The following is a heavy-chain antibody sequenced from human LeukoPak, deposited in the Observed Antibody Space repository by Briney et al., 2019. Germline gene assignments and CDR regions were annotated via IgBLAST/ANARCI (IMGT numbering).Heavy chain of an antibody. CDR2: ISSSSSTI. V-gene: IGHV3-48*01. CDR3: ARADSGKYWHFDY. J-gene: IGHJ4*02. D-gene: IGHD1-26*01. CDR1: GFTFSSYS. Sequence: GGSLRLSCAASGFTFSSYSMNWVRQAPGKGLEWVSYISSSSSTIYYADSVKGRFTISRDNAKNSLYLQMNSLGAEDTAVYYCARADSGKYWHFDYWGQGTLVTVSS.